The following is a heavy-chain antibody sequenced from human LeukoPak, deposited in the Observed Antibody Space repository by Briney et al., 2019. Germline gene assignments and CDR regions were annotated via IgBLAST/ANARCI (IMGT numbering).Heavy chain of an antibody. CDR2: ISSSSSYI. CDR3: ARDGLVWFGELYYFGY. CDR1: GFTFSSYS. D-gene: IGHD3-10*01. J-gene: IGHJ4*02. Sequence: GGSLRLSCAASGFTFSSYSMNWVRQAPGKGLEWVSSISSSSSYIYYADSVKGRFTISRDNAKNSLYLQMNSLRAEDTAVYYCARDGLVWFGELYYFGYWGQGTLVTVSS. V-gene: IGHV3-21*01.